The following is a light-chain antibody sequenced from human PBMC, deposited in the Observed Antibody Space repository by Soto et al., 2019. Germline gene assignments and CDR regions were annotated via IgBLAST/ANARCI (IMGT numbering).Light chain of an antibody. CDR3: CSYATACIV. CDR2: DVN. Sequence: QSALTQPRSVSGAPGQSVAISCTGTSKDIGAYDYVSWYRQYPGQAPTLMIYDVNKRPSGVPDRFSGSKSGNAASLTISGLQAEDEADYYCCSYATACIVFGTGTKVTVL. J-gene: IGLJ1*01. CDR1: SKDIGAYDY. V-gene: IGLV2-11*01.